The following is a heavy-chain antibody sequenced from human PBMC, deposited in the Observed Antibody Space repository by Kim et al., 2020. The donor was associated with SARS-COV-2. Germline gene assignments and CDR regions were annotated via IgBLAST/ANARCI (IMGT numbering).Heavy chain of an antibody. D-gene: IGHD3-10*01. CDR2: IYYSGST. CDR3: ARRGYGSGSYKFDY. CDR1: GGSISSSSYY. Sequence: SETLSLTCTVSGGSISSSSYYWGWIRQPPGKGLEWIGSIYYSGSTYYNPSLKSRVTISVDTSKNQFSLKLSSVTAADTAVYYCARRGYGSGSYKFDYWGQGTLVTVSS. V-gene: IGHV4-39*01. J-gene: IGHJ4*02.